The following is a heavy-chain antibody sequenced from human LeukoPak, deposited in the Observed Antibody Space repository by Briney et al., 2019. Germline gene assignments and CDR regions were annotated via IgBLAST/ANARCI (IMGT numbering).Heavy chain of an antibody. CDR1: GFTFSSYA. J-gene: IGHJ4*02. CDR3: AEDAGIDWLLSTYYFDY. V-gene: IGHV3-23*01. D-gene: IGHD3-9*01. Sequence: GGSLRLSCAASGFTFSSYAMSWVRQAPGKGLEWVSAISGSGGSTYYADSVKGRFTISRDNSKNTLYLQMNSLRAEDTAVYYCAEDAGIDWLLSTYYFDYWGQGTLVTVSS. CDR2: ISGSGGST.